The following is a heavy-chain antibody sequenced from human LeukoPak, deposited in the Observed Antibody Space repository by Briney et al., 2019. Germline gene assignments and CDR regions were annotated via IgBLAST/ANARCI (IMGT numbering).Heavy chain of an antibody. J-gene: IGHJ4*02. CDR2: ISSSGSTI. Sequence: PGGSLRLSCAASGFTFSDYYMSWNRQAPGKGLEGVSYISSSGSTIYYADSVKGRFTISRDNAKNSLYLQMNSLRAEDTAVYYCARDRDTYYYDSSGETGYDYWGQGTLVTVSS. D-gene: IGHD3-22*01. V-gene: IGHV3-11*01. CDR1: GFTFSDYY. CDR3: ARDRDTYYYDSSGETGYDY.